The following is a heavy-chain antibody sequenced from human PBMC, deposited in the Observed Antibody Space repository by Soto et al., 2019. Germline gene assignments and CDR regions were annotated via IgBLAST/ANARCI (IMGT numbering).Heavy chain of an antibody. CDR1: GYTFTGYY. CDR3: ARHSGYDYVFDY. CDR2: INPNNGDT. Sequence: QVQLVQSGAEVKKPGASVKVSCKASGYTFTGYYIHWVRPAPGQGLEWMGWINPNNGDTIYARKLQGRVTMTRDTSTSTAYMEMSSLTFDDTAVYYCARHSGYDYVFDYWGQGTLVTVSS. V-gene: IGHV1-2*02. J-gene: IGHJ4*02. D-gene: IGHD5-12*01.